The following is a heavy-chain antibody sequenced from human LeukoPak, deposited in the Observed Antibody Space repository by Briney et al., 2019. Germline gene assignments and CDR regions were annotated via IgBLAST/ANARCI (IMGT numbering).Heavy chain of an antibody. CDR1: GYTFTDYY. D-gene: IGHD6-19*01. CDR2: FDPEDGET. Sequence: ATVKISCKASGYTFTDYYMHWVQQAPGKGLEWMGGFDPEDGETIYAQKLQGRVTMTTDTSTSTAYMELRSLRSDDTAVYYCARDEAVAGTNAFDIWGQGTMVTVSS. CDR3: ARDEAVAGTNAFDI. J-gene: IGHJ3*02. V-gene: IGHV1-69-2*01.